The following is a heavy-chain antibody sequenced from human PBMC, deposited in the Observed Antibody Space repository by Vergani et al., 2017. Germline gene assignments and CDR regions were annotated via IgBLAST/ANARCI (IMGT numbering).Heavy chain of an antibody. D-gene: IGHD6-13*01. CDR3: ARGGGIAAPSYLYYFYMDV. V-gene: IGHV1-18*01. CDR1: GYSFNSYG. CDR2: ISGYDGKT. Sequence: QVQLVQSGAEMKKPGASVNVSCKTSGYSFNSYGINWVRQAPGQGLEWLGWISGYDGKTKYVEKLQGRITVTIDTSTNSAYMELRGLRSADTAVYYCARGGGIAAPSYLYYFYMDVWGKGTSVTVSS. J-gene: IGHJ6*03.